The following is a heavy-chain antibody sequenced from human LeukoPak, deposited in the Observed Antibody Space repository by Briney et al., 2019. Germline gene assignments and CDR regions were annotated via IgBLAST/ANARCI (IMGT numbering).Heavy chain of an antibody. CDR3: AKEQGLLYAYFDY. D-gene: IGHD2-2*02. CDR2: ISGSGGTT. Sequence: GGSLRPSCAASGFTFSTYAMSWVRQAPGKGLEWVSAISGSGGTTYYADSVKGRFTISRDNSKNTLYLQMNSLRAEDTAIYYCAKEQGLLYAYFDYWGQGTLVTVSS. J-gene: IGHJ4*02. CDR1: GFTFSTYA. V-gene: IGHV3-23*01.